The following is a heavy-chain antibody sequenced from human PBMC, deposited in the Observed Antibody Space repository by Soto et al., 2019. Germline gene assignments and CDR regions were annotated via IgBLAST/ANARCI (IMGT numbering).Heavy chain of an antibody. J-gene: IGHJ5*02. D-gene: IGHD6-13*01. Sequence: PSETLSLTCAVSGGSLSSSNWWSSVRQPPGKGLEWIGEIYHSGSANYNPSLKSRVTMSVDKSKNRFSLKLSSVTAADTAVYYCASSLSWNWFYPWGQGTLVTVS. V-gene: IGHV4-4*02. CDR1: GGSLSSSNW. CDR2: IYHSGSA. CDR3: ASSLSWNWFYP.